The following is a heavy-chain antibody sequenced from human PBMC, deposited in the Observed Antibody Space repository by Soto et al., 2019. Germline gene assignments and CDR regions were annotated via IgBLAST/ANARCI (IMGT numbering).Heavy chain of an antibody. CDR1: GFTFSSYA. J-gene: IGHJ4*02. CDR3: ARSDILTGPFDY. CDR2: ISSNGGST. V-gene: IGHV3-64*01. D-gene: IGHD3-9*01. Sequence: GGSLRLSCAASGFTFSSYAMHWVRQAPGKGLEYVSAISSNGGSTYYANSVKGRFTISRDNSKNTLYLQMGSLRAEDMAVYYCARSDILTGPFDYWGQGTLVTVSS.